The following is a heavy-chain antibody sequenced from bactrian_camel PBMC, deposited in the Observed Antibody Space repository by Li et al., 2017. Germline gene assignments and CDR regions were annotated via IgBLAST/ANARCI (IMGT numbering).Heavy chain of an antibody. Sequence: HVQLVESGGGSVQSGGSLRISCRASRDIVGMYCMAWFRQAPGKDREGVASIGSDGTTAYYEPAKGRFTVSKDNSENTLHLQMDNLKPEDTAMCYCAADFYNLQLARSYTYWGQGTQVTVS. D-gene: IGHD7*01. V-gene: IGHV3S53*01. CDR3: AADFYNLQLARSYTY. CDR2: IGSDGTT. J-gene: IGHJ4*01. CDR1: RDIVGMYC.